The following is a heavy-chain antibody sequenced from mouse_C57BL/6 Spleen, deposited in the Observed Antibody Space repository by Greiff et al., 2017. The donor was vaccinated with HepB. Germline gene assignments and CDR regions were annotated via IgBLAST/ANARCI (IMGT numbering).Heavy chain of an antibody. V-gene: IGHV6-3*01. J-gene: IGHJ2*01. CDR3: TAGSSYDYFDY. CDR1: GFTFSNYW. CDR2: IRLKSDNYAT. D-gene: IGHD1-1*01. Sequence: DVKLQESGGGLVQPGGSIKLSCVASGFTFSNYWMNWVRQSPEKGLEWVAQIRLKSDNYATHYAESVKGRFTISRDDSKSSVYLQMNNLRAEDTGMYYCTAGSSYDYFDYWGQGTTLTVSS.